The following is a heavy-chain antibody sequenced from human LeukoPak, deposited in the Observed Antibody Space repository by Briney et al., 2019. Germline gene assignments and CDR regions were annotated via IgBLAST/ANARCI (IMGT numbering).Heavy chain of an antibody. V-gene: IGHV4-59*01. D-gene: IGHD4-17*01. CDR1: GGSISSYY. CDR3: ARVPPKSSTDYYGMDV. J-gene: IGHJ6*02. Sequence: SETLSLTCTVSGGSISSYYWSWIRQPPGKGLEWIGYIYYSGSTNCNPSLKSRVTISVDTSKNQFSLKLSSVTAADTAVYYCARVPPKSSTDYYGMDVWGQGTTVTVSS. CDR2: IYYSGST.